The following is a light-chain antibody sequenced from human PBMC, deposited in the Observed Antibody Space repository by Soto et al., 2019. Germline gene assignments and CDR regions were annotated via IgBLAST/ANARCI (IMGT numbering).Light chain of an antibody. V-gene: IGKV3-15*01. J-gene: IGKJ2*01. CDR2: GAS. CDR3: QQYNNWPPYT. CDR1: QSVSSN. Sequence: EIAMTQSPATLSVSPGERATLSCRASQSVSSNLAWYQQKPGQAHRLLIYGASTRATGIPARFSGSGSGTEFTLTISSLQSEEFAVYYCQQYNNWPPYTFGQGTKLEIK.